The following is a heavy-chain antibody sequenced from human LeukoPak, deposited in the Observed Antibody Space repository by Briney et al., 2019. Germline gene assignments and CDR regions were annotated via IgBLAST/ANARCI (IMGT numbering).Heavy chain of an antibody. CDR3: ARDRIAAHLFDY. CDR2: IWYDGSNK. J-gene: IGHJ4*02. D-gene: IGHD6-6*01. Sequence: GGSLRLSCAASGFTFSSYGMHWVRQAPGKGLEWVAVIWYDGSNKYYADSVKGRFTISRDNSKNTLYLQMNSLRAEDTAVYYCARDRIAAHLFDYWGQGTLVTVSS. CDR1: GFTFSSYG. V-gene: IGHV3-33*01.